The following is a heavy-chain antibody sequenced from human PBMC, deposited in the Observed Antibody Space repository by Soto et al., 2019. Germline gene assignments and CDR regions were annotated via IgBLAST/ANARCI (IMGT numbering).Heavy chain of an antibody. V-gene: IGHV4-30-4*01. J-gene: IGHJ4*02. CDR2: IYYSGNT. CDR1: GGSISSGGSY. CDR3: VRYCSTTKCPFDY. Sequence: LSLTCTVSGGSISSGGSYWGWIRQPPGKGLEWIGYIYYSGNTYFNPSLKSRVTLSVDTSKNQFSLNLSSVTAADTAVYYCVRYCSTTKCPFDYWGQGTLVTVSS. D-gene: IGHD2-2*01.